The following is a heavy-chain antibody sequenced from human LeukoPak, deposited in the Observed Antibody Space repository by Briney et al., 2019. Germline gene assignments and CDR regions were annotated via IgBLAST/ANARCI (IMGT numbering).Heavy chain of an antibody. V-gene: IGHV3-23*01. CDR3: AKTGRITMIVVVIPDDYYFDY. CDR1: GFTFSSYA. J-gene: IGHJ4*02. Sequence: PGGSLRLSCAASGFTFSSYAMSWVRQAPGKGLEWVSAISGSGGSTYYADSVKGRFTISRDNSKNTLYLQMNSLRAEDTAVYSCAKTGRITMIVVVIPDDYYFDYWGQGTLVTVSS. D-gene: IGHD3-22*01. CDR2: ISGSGGST.